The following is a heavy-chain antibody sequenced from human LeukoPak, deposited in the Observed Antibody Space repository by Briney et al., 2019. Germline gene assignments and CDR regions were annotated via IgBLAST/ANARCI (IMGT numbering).Heavy chain of an antibody. CDR1: GGSISSSSYY. CDR3: ASTNSPEGVGDSSGWHQDFDY. V-gene: IGHV4-39*07. J-gene: IGHJ4*02. D-gene: IGHD6-19*01. Sequence: SETLSLTCTVSGGSISSSSYYWGCIRQPPGKGLEWIGSIYYSGSTCYNPSLKSRVTISVDTSKNQFSLKLSSVTAADTAVYYCASTNSPEGVGDSSGWHQDFDYWGQGTLVTVSS. CDR2: IYYSGST.